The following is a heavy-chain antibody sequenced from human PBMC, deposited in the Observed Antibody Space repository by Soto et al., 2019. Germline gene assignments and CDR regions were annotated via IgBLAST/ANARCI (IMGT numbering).Heavy chain of an antibody. CDR2: ISAYNGNT. Sequence: ASVKVSCKASGYTFTSYGISWVRQAPGQGLEWMGWISAYNGNTNYAQKLQGRVTMTTDTSTSTAYMELRSLRSDDTAVYYCARDQGQQLALVYSGMDVWGQGTTVTVSS. D-gene: IGHD6-13*01. J-gene: IGHJ6*02. V-gene: IGHV1-18*01. CDR1: GYTFTSYG. CDR3: ARDQGQQLALVYSGMDV.